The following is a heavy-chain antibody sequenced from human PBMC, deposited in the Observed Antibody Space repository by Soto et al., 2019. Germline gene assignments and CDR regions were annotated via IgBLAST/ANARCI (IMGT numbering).Heavy chain of an antibody. J-gene: IGHJ5*02. CDR1: GFTFSSYW. D-gene: IGHD2-15*01. CDR3: ARDTATLIIENWFDP. CDR2: IKQDGSEK. V-gene: IGHV3-7*01. Sequence: EVQLVESGGGLVQPGGSLRLSCAASGFTFSSYWMSWVRQAPGKGLEWVANIKQDGSEKYYVDSVKGRFTISRDNAKNSLYLQMNSLRAEDTAVYYCARDTATLIIENWFDPWGQGTLVTVSS.